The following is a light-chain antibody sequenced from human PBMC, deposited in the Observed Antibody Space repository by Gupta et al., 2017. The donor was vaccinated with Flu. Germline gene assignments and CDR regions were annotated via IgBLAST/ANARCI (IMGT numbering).Light chain of an antibody. Sequence: DIQMTQSPSTLSASIGDRVSITCRVSQSVGSWLAWYQQRPGKAPKLLIYKASSLKSGVPSRFSGSGDGTEFTLTISSRQPDDFATYYCHQYNSYSPYIFGQGTKLEMK. CDR1: QSVGSW. J-gene: IGKJ2*01. V-gene: IGKV1-5*03. CDR2: KAS. CDR3: HQYNSYSPYI.